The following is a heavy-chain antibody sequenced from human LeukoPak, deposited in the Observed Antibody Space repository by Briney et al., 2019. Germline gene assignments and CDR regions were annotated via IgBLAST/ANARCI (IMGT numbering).Heavy chain of an antibody. D-gene: IGHD5-18*01. CDR1: GGSISSRSYY. CDR3: ARQIFDGRYSYGHFDY. J-gene: IGHJ4*02. V-gene: IGHV4-39*01. Sequence: SETLSLTCTVSGGSISSRSYYWGWIRQPPGKGLEWIGSIYYSGSTYYNPSLQSRVTISVYTSKSQFSLKLSSVTAADTAVYYCARQIFDGRYSYGHFDYWGQETLVTVSS. CDR2: IYYSGST.